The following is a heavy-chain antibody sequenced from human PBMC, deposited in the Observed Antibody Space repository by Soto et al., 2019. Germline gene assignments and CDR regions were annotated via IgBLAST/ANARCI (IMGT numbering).Heavy chain of an antibody. CDR3: ARMSGYCSSTSCYSTNFDY. D-gene: IGHD2-2*02. V-gene: IGHV1-18*04. Sequence: ASVKVSCKASGYTFTSYYISWVRQAPGQGLEWMGWISAYNGNTNYAQKLQGRVTMTTDTSTSTAYMELRSLRSDDTAVYYCARMSGYCSSTSCYSTNFDYWGQGTLVTVSS. J-gene: IGHJ4*02. CDR2: ISAYNGNT. CDR1: GYTFTSYY.